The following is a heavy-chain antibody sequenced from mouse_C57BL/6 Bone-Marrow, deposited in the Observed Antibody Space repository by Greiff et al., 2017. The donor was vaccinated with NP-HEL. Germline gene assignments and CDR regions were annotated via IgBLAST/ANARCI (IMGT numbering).Heavy chain of an antibody. D-gene: IGHD1-1*01. CDR2: ISNGGGYT. Sequence: EVKLVESGGGFVKPGGSLTLSCAASGFTFSSYSLSWFRQTPEKRLEGLATISNGGGYTYYPATVKSRFTIPRDHAKNNLYLQMSHLKAEDTAMYYCAREGRSSYWYFDVWGTATTVTVSS. V-gene: IGHV5-4*01. J-gene: IGHJ1*03. CDR3: AREGRSSYWYFDV. CDR1: GFTFSSYS.